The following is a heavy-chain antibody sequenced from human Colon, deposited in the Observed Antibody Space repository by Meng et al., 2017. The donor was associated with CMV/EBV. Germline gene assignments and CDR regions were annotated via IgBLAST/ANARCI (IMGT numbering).Heavy chain of an antibody. V-gene: IGHV1-69*13. Sequence: SGKVSCKMPAGPSNSNAISWVRQAPGQGLEWTGGLIPIFGTPKYAQKFQGRVTITSDASTTTMYMELTSLTSDDTAVYYCVRSPLPAALSCFDPWGQGTLVNVSS. CDR1: AGPSNSNA. CDR2: LIPIFGTP. D-gene: IGHD2-2*01. CDR3: VRSPLPAALSCFDP. J-gene: IGHJ5*02.